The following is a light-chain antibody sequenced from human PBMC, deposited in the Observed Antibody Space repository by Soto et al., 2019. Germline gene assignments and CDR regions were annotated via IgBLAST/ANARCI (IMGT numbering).Light chain of an antibody. CDR1: GSDIAGYNY. J-gene: IGLJ3*02. CDR2: EVT. Sequence: QSVLTQPASVSGSLGQSITISCTGTGSDIAGYNYISWYQQLPGKAPKLMIYEVTIRPSGISNRFSGSKSGNTASLTISGLQAEDEANYYCGSFAGPVWVFGGGTKLTVL. CDR3: GSFAGPVWV. V-gene: IGLV2-14*01.